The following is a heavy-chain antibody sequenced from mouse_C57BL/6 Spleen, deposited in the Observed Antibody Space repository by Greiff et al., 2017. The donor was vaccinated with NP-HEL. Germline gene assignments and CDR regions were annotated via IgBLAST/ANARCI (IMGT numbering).Heavy chain of an antibody. J-gene: IGHJ2*01. CDR2: INPSSGYT. Sequence: VKVVESGAELARPGASVKMSCKASGYTFTSYTMHWVKQRPGQGLEWIGYINPSSGYTKYNQKFKDKATLTADKSSSTAYMQLSSLTSEDSAVYYCARTASTMVTTRSYYFDYWGQGTTLTVSS. CDR3: ARTASTMVTTRSYYFDY. CDR1: GYTFTSYT. D-gene: IGHD2-2*01. V-gene: IGHV1-4*01.